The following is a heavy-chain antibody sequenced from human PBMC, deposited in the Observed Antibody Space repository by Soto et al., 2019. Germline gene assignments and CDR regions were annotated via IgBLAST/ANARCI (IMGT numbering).Heavy chain of an antibody. D-gene: IGHD3-16*01. V-gene: IGHV3-30*03. CDR3: SPDDPRCYYYYIDV. CDR2: ISYDGSHT. J-gene: IGHJ6*03. Sequence: QVQLVESGGGVVQPGTSLRLSCAASGITFSRSGMHWVRQAPGKGLEWVTAISYDGSHTLYADSVKGRFTTSRDNSKNTLYLQMDSLRVDDKAVYYCSPDDPRCYYYYIDVWGRGTTVTVAS. CDR1: GITFSRSG.